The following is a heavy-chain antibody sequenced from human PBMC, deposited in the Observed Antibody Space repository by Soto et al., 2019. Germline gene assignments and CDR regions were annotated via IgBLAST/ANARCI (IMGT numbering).Heavy chain of an antibody. D-gene: IGHD3-10*01. V-gene: IGHV2-5*02. Sequence: QITLKESGPTLVKPTQTLTLTCTFSGFSLSTSGVGVGWIRQPPGKALEWLALIYWDDDKRYSPSLKSTLTITTDTSINQVVLTMANMDPVDTATYYFAPRRFPRGLDYWGQGTLVTVSS. CDR1: GFSLSTSGVG. J-gene: IGHJ4*02. CDR3: APRRFPRGLDY. CDR2: IYWDDDK.